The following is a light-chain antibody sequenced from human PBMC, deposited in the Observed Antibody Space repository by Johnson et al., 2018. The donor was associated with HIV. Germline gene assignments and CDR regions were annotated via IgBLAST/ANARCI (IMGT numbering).Light chain of an antibody. CDR2: EDN. V-gene: IGLV1-51*02. Sequence: QSVLTQPPSVSAAPGQRVNISCSGNISNIESYFVSWYQQLPGAAPTLLIYEDNKRPSGIPDRFSGSKSGATATLGITGLQTGDEADYYCGTWDSLRAGGVFGTGTKVTVL. J-gene: IGLJ1*01. CDR1: ISNIESYF. CDR3: GTWDSLRAGGV.